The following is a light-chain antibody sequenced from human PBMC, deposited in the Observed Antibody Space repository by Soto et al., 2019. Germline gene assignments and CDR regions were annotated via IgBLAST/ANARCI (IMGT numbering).Light chain of an antibody. CDR1: QTIINW. CDR3: QQYHTYWWT. J-gene: IGKJ1*01. Sequence: DIQMTQSPSTLSASVGDRVTITCRASQTIINWLAWYQQKPGKAPKLLIYKASTLEGEVPSRFSGSGSETEFTLTINSPQPDDSATYYCQQYHTYWWTFAQGTKV. V-gene: IGKV1-5*03. CDR2: KAS.